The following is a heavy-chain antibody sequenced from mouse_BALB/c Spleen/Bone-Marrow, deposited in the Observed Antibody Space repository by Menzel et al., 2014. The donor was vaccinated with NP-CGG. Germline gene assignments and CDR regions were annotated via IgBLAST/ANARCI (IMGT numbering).Heavy chain of an antibody. D-gene: IGHD1-1*01. J-gene: IGHJ2*01. Sequence: QVQLQQSGAEVVRPGASVKLSCKASGYSFTSYWMNWVKQRPGQGLEWIGMIHPSDSETRLNQKFKDKATLTVDKSSSPAFKQPSSPTSEDSAVYYRSRLGGLRVFDYWGQGTTLTVSS. CDR1: GYSFTSYW. CDR2: IHPSDSET. CDR3: SRLGGLRVFDY. V-gene: IGHV1S82*01.